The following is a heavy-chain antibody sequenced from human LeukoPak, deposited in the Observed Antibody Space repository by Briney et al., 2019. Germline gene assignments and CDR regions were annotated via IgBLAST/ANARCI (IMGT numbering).Heavy chain of an antibody. V-gene: IGHV1-46*01. CDR1: GYTFTSYY. J-gene: IGHJ6*02. Sequence: ASVKVSCKASGYTFTSYYMHWVRQAPGQGLEWMGIINPSGGSTSYAQKFQGRVTMTRDTSTSTVYMELSSLRSDDTAVYYCARDSLVVVVPAATNYYYYGMDVWGQGTTVTVSS. D-gene: IGHD2-2*01. CDR3: ARDSLVVVVPAATNYYYYGMDV. CDR2: INPSGGST.